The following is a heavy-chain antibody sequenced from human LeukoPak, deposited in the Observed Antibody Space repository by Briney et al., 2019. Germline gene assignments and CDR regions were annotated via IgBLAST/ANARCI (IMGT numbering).Heavy chain of an antibody. CDR2: ISSSSSTI. J-gene: IGHJ4*02. D-gene: IGHD3-10*01. CDR3: ASSDVWFGELLSTFDY. CDR1: GFTFSSYS. Sequence: TGGSLRLSCAASGFTFSSYSMNWVRQAPGKGLEWVSYISSSSSTIYYADSAKGRFTISRDNAKNSLYLQMNSLRDEDTAVYYCASSDVWFGELLSTFDYWGQGTLVTVSS. V-gene: IGHV3-48*02.